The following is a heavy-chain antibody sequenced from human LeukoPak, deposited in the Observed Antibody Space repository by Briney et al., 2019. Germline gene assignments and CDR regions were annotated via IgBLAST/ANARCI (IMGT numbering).Heavy chain of an antibody. CDR1: GYTFTSYG. Sequence: GASVKVSCKASGYTFTSYGISWVRQAPGQGLEWMGWISAYNGNTNYAQKLQGRVTMTTDTSTSTVYMELSSLRSEDTAVYYCARAYYDSSGYPILDYWGQGTLVTVSS. D-gene: IGHD3-22*01. CDR2: ISAYNGNT. J-gene: IGHJ4*02. V-gene: IGHV1-18*01. CDR3: ARAYYDSSGYPILDY.